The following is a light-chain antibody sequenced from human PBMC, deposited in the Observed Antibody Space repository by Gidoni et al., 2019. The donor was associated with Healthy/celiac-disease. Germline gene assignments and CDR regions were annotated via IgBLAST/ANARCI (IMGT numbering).Light chain of an antibody. J-gene: IGLJ1*01. V-gene: IGLV2-11*01. CDR2: DVS. CDR3: CSYAGSYTDV. Sequence: QSALTQPRSVSGSPGHTVTISCTGTSSDVGGYHYVPWYQQHPGKTPKLMIYDVSKRPSGVPDRFSGSKSGNTASLTISGLQAEDEADYYCCSYAGSYTDVFGTGTKVTVL. CDR1: SSDVGGYHY.